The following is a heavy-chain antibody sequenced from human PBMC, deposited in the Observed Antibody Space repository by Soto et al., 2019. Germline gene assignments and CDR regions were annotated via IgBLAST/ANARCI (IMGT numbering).Heavy chain of an antibody. V-gene: IGHV1-69*05. CDR1: GGTFSIYA. CDR3: ASRWYGEDRGAFEI. Sequence: QVQLVQSGAEVKKPGSSVKVSCKASGGTFSIYAFSWVRQAPGQGLEWVGGIIPQFGTANHAQKFHDRVTINTDESTRPVYMEMSSLRSDDTAVYFCASRWYGEDRGAFEIWGRGTQVTVSP. J-gene: IGHJ3*02. D-gene: IGHD2-15*01. CDR2: IIPQFGTA.